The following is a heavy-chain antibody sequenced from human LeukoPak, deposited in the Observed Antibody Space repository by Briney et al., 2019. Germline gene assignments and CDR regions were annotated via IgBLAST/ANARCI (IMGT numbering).Heavy chain of an antibody. D-gene: IGHD3-22*01. V-gene: IGHV1-46*01. CDR3: PRHFVNYYDTNRDALDI. J-gene: IGHJ3*02. Sequence: ASVKVSCKASGYSFTSHYVHWVRQAPGQGVERMGIIHPSGGNARYAQKFQGRLSMTRDTSTSTVYMELSRLTSEDTAVYYCPRHFVNYYDTNRDALDIWGQGTMVSVSS. CDR2: IHPSGGNA. CDR1: GYSFTSHY.